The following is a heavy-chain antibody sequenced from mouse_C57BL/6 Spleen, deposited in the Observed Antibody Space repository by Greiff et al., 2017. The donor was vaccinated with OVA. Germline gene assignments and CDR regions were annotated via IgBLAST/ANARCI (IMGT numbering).Heavy chain of an antibody. CDR1: GYAFTNYL. V-gene: IGHV1-54*01. CDR3: ARENWDAWYFDV. J-gene: IGHJ1*03. Sequence: QVQLKESGAELVRPGTSVKVSCKASGYAFTNYLIEWVKQRPGQGLEWIGVINPGSGGTNYNEKFKGKATLTADKSSSTAYMQLSSLTSEDSAVYFCARENWDAWYFDVSGTGTTVTVSS. CDR2: INPGSGGT. D-gene: IGHD4-1*01.